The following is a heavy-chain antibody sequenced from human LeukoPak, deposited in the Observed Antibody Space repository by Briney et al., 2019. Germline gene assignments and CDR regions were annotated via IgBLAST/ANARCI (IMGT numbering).Heavy chain of an antibody. V-gene: IGHV1-69*04. CDR2: IIPILGIA. CDR3: AREQRPQLYYYGSGSLPGDY. CDR1: GGTFSSYA. J-gene: IGHJ4*02. Sequence: ASVKVSCKASGGTFSSYAISWVRQAPGQGLEWMGRIIPILGIANYAQKFQGRVTITADKSTSTAYMELSSLRSEDTAVYYCAREQRPQLYYYGSGSLPGDYWGQGTLVTVSS. D-gene: IGHD3-10*01.